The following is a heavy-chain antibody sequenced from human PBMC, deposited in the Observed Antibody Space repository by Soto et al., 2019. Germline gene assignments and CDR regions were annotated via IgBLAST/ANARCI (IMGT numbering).Heavy chain of an antibody. CDR3: ARGAYYDFWSGYSGWFDP. V-gene: IGHV4-59*01. CDR2: IYYSGST. CDR1: GGSISSYY. D-gene: IGHD3-3*01. Sequence: QVQLQESGPGLVKPSETLSLTCTVSGGSISSYYWSWIRQPPGKGLEWIGYIYYSGSTNYNPSLKSRVTISVDTSKNQFSLKLSSVTAADTAVYYCARGAYYDFWSGYSGWFDPWGQGTLVTVSS. J-gene: IGHJ5*02.